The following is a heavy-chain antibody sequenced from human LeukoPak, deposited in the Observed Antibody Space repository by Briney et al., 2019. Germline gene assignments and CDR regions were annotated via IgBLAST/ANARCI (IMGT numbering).Heavy chain of an antibody. Sequence: PSETLSLTCAVYGGSFSGYYWSWIRQPPGKGLEWIGEINHSGSTNYNPSLKSRVTISVDTSKNQFSLKLSSVTAADTAVYYCARGLGYSITTADWGQGTLVTVSS. CDR1: GGSFSGYY. CDR3: ARGLGYSITTAD. D-gene: IGHD5-12*01. V-gene: IGHV4-34*01. J-gene: IGHJ4*02. CDR2: INHSGST.